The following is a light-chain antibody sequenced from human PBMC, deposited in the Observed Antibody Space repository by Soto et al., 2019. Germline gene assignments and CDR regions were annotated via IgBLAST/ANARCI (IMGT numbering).Light chain of an antibody. Sequence: MTHSPATLSVSPDEIATLSCRASQSVSSNLAWYQQKPGQAPRLLIYGASSRATGIPDRFSGSGSGTDFTLTISRLEPEDFAVYYCQQYGSSPPWTFGQGTKVDIK. V-gene: IGKV3-20*01. CDR3: QQYGSSPPWT. CDR2: GAS. J-gene: IGKJ1*01. CDR1: QSVSSN.